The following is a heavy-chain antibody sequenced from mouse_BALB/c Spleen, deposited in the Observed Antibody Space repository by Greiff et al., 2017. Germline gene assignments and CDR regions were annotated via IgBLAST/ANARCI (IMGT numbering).Heavy chain of an antibody. J-gene: IGHJ3*01. V-gene: IGHV10S3*01. CDR3: VRDGGNYAWFAY. CDR2: IRSKSNNYAT. CDR1: GFTFNTNA. Sequence: EAGGGLVQPKGSLKLSCAASGFTFNTNAMNWVRQAPGKGLEWVARIRSKSNNYATYYADSVKDRFTISRDDSQSMLYLQMNNLKTEDTAMYYCVRDGGNYAWFAYWGQGTLVTVSA. D-gene: IGHD2-1*01.